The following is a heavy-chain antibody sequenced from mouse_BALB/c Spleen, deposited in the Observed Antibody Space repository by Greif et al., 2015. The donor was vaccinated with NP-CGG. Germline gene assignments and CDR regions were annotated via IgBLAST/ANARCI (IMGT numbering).Heavy chain of an antibody. CDR2: IYPGNSDT. CDR1: GYSFTSYW. D-gene: IGHD2-3*01. V-gene: IGHV1-5*01. CDR3: TREDGYYWYFDV. Sequence: VQLQQSGTVLARPGASVKMSCKASGYSFTSYWMHWVKQRPGQGLEWIGAIYPGNSDTSYNQKFKGKAKLTAVTSASTAYMELSSLTNEESAVYYCTREDGYYWYFDVWGAGTTVTVSS. J-gene: IGHJ1*01.